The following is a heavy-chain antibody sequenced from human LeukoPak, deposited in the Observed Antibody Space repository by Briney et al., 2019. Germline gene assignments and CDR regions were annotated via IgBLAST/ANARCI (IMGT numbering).Heavy chain of an antibody. J-gene: IGHJ2*01. CDR1: GYTFIDDY. CDR2: IIPSGGGT. Sequence: ASVKSSCKASGYTFIDDYLHWVRQAPGQGLEWMGWIIPSGGGTNYAQKFQGRVTMTKDTSINTAYLELSSLTSGDTAVYYCARDYSHYRSDWYFDLWGRGTQVTVTS. D-gene: IGHD4-11*01. V-gene: IGHV1-2*02. CDR3: ARDYSHYRSDWYFDL.